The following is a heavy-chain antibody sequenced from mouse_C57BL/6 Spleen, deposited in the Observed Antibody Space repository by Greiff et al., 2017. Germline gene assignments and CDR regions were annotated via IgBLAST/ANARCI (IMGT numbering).Heavy chain of an antibody. D-gene: IGHD1-1*01. V-gene: IGHV1-50*01. Sequence: QVQLQQPGPELVKPGASVKLSCKASGYTFTSYWMQWVKQRPGQGLEWIGEIDPSDSYTNYNQKFKGKATLTVDTSSSTAYMQLSSLTSEDSAVYYCARSITTVVATDYWGQGTTLTVSS. J-gene: IGHJ2*01. CDR3: ARSITTVVATDY. CDR2: IDPSDSYT. CDR1: GYTFTSYW.